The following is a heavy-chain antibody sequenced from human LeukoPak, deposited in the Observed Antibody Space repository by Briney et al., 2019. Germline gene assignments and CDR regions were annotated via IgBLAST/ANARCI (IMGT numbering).Heavy chain of an antibody. CDR2: NYYSGSA. CDR1: GXPISSYY. Sequence: PSETLSLTCTVSGXPISSYYWSWIRQPPGKGLEGIGYNYYSGSAKYNPSLKSRVTISVDTSKNQFSLKLTSVTTADTAVYYCARGFGDWGLSWFDPWGQGTLVTVSS. V-gene: IGHV4-59*01. D-gene: IGHD3-10*01. J-gene: IGHJ5*02. CDR3: ARGFGDWGLSWFDP.